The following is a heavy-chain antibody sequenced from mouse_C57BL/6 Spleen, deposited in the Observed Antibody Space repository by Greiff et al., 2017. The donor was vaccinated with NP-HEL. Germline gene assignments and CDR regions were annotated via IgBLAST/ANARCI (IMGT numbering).Heavy chain of an antibody. CDR3: ARKAGRDYFDY. Sequence: VQLKQSGPVLVKPGASVKMSCKASGYTFTDYYMNWVKQSHGKSLEWIGVINPYNGGTSYNQKFKGKATLTVDKSSSTAYMELNSLTSEDSAVYYCARKAGRDYFDYWGQGTTLTVSS. CDR2: INPYNGGT. V-gene: IGHV1-19*01. CDR1: GYTFTDYY. D-gene: IGHD4-1*01. J-gene: IGHJ2*01.